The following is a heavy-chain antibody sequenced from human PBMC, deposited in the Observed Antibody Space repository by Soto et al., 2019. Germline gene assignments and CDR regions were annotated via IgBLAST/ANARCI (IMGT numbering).Heavy chain of an antibody. V-gene: IGHV4-31*03. J-gene: IGHJ5*02. D-gene: IGHD2-2*01. CDR1: GASIRSTDYY. Sequence: TLSLTCTVSGASIRSTDYYWSWIRQHPGKGLEWIGYIYYSGSTYYNPSLKSRVTISVDTSKNQFSLKLSSVTAADTAVYYCARVRCSSTSCYYGWFDPWGQETLVTV. CDR2: IYYSGST. CDR3: ARVRCSSTSCYYGWFDP.